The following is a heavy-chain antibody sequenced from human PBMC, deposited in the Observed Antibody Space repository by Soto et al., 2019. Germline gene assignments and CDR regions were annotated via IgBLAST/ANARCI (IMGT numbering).Heavy chain of an antibody. CDR1: GYSFTSYW. CDR2: IYPGDSDT. D-gene: IGHD6-19*01. J-gene: IGHJ4*02. Sequence: GESLKISCQGSGYSFTSYWVGWVRQMPGKGLEWMGIIYPGDSDTRYSPSFQGQVTISADKSISTAYLQWSSLKASDTAMYYCARYLVSSGWPHGDYWGQGTLVTVSS. CDR3: ARYLVSSGWPHGDY. V-gene: IGHV5-51*01.